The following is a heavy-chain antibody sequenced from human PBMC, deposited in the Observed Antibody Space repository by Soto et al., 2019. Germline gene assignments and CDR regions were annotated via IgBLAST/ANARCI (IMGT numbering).Heavy chain of an antibody. V-gene: IGHV3-48*02. Sequence: PGGSLRLSCAASGFTFSDYPMNWVRQAPGKGLEWVSSIRTISSAIYFADSVRGRFTISRDNARNSLYLQMTSLRDEDTAVYYCERETPSFDSCGQRTLVTVSS. D-gene: IGHD2-15*01. CDR2: IRTISSAI. J-gene: IGHJ4*02. CDR3: ERETPSFDS. CDR1: GFTFSDYP.